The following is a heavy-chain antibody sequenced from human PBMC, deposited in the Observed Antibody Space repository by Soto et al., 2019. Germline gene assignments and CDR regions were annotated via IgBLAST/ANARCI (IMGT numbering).Heavy chain of an antibody. V-gene: IGHV1-8*01. Sequence: QVRLVQSGAEVKKPGASVKVSCKASGYTFTSYDINWVRQATGQGLEWMGWMNPNSGNTGYAQKFQGRVTMTRNTSISTAYMELSSLRSEDTAVYYCARRFGVLGWWGLNWFDPWGQGTLVTVSS. J-gene: IGHJ5*02. D-gene: IGHD3-3*01. CDR3: ARRFGVLGWWGLNWFDP. CDR2: MNPNSGNT. CDR1: GYTFTSYD.